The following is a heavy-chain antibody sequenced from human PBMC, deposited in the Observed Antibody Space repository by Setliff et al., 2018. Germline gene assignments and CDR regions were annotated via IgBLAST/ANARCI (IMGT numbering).Heavy chain of an antibody. CDR1: GGSISSYY. CDR2: IYYSGTT. Sequence: LSLTCAVSGGSISSYYWNWIRQPPGKGLEWIGYIYYSGTTNYNPSLKSRVTISVDTSKNQFSLKLSSVTAADTAVYYCARARRTYDFWSGYYGRHYYYMDVWGKGTTVTV. CDR3: ARARRTYDFWSGYYGRHYYYMDV. V-gene: IGHV4-59*08. J-gene: IGHJ6*03. D-gene: IGHD3-3*01.